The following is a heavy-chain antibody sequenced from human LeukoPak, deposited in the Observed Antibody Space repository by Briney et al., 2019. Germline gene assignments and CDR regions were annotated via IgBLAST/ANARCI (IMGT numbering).Heavy chain of an antibody. V-gene: IGHV6-1*01. J-gene: IGHJ4*02. D-gene: IGHD6-13*01. CDR3: ARDQLNIAAAAPYYFDY. Sequence: SQTLSLTCAISGDSVSSNSAAWNWIRQSPSRGLEWLGRTYYRSKWYNDYAVSVKSRITINPDTSKNKFSLQLNSVTPEDTAVYYCARDQLNIAAAAPYYFDYWGQGTLVTVSS. CDR1: GDSVSSNSAA. CDR2: TYYRSKWYN.